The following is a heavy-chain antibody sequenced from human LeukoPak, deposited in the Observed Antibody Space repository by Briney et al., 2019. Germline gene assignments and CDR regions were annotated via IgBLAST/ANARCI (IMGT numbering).Heavy chain of an antibody. D-gene: IGHD5-18*01. Sequence: SVKVSCKASGGTFSSYAISWVRQAPGQGLEWMGGIIPIFGTANYAQKFQGRVMITADESSSRAYMELRSLRSVDTAVYYCARKWIQGSFDPWGQGTLVTVSS. CDR2: IIPIFGTA. J-gene: IGHJ5*02. CDR3: ARKWIQGSFDP. V-gene: IGHV1-69*13. CDR1: GGTFSSYA.